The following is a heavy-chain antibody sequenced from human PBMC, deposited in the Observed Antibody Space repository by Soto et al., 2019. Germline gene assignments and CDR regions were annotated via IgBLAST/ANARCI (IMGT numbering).Heavy chain of an antibody. CDR2: IGTLHDT. CDR1: GFTFSASD. Sequence: EVQLVESGGGLVQPGGSLRLSCAASGFTFSASDMHWVRQAPGKGLEWVAAIGTLHDTFYPDSVKGRFIIFRENANNYLFLQMDSLRADDTAVYYCARQASYWQGGGGWLDPWGQGALVTVSS. J-gene: IGHJ5*02. CDR3: ARQASYWQGGGGWLDP. V-gene: IGHV3-13*01. D-gene: IGHD2-15*01.